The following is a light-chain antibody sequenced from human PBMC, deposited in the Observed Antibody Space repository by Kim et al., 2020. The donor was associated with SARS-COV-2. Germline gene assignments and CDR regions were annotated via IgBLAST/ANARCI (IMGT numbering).Light chain of an antibody. CDR2: GAS. J-gene: IGKJ5*01. V-gene: IGKV1-39*01. Sequence: SVGDRVTLTCLASQSISTFLRWYQHRPGKAPRLLSYGASTLQSRVPSRCSGSGSGTDITLTISFLHPEDLATYYCQQSFTTPQITFGQGTRLEIK. CDR3: QQSFTTPQIT. CDR1: QSISTF.